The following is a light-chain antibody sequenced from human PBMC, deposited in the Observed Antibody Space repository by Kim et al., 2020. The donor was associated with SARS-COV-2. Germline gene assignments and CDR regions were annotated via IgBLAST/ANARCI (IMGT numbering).Light chain of an antibody. J-gene: IGKJ3*01. CDR2: DAS. Sequence: EIVLTQSPATLSLSPGERATLSCRASQRVSSYLAWYQQKPGQAPRLLIYDASNRATGIPARFSGSGSGTDFTLTISSLEPEDFAVYYCQQRSNWPPLFTFGPGTKWIS. CDR3: QQRSNWPPLFT. V-gene: IGKV3-11*01. CDR1: QRVSSY.